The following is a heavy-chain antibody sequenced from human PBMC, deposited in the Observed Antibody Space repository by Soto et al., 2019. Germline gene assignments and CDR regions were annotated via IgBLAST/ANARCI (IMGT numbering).Heavy chain of an antibody. J-gene: IGHJ4*02. CDR1: GFTFSRYA. CDR2: ISGSGGST. D-gene: IGHD2-21*02. V-gene: IGHV3-23*01. Sequence: GSLSLSCAASGFTFSRYAMSWVRQAPGKGLEWVSAISGSGGSTYYADSVKGRFTISRDNSKNTLNLQMNSLRAEDTAVYYCAKDDFLDYFDYWGQGTLVTVSS. CDR3: AKDDFLDYFDY.